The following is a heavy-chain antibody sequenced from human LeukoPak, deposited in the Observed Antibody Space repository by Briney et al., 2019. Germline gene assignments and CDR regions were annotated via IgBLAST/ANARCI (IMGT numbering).Heavy chain of an antibody. CDR1: GFTFSSYG. CDR2: ISSTSDYI. D-gene: IGHD4-17*01. CDR3: ARDYYGDYVFDY. V-gene: IGHV3-21*01. J-gene: IGHJ4*02. Sequence: PGRSLRLSCAASGFTFSSYGMNWVRQAPGKGLEWVSFISSTSDYIYYADSVKGRFTISRDNAKNSLYLQMNTLRAEDTAVYYCARDYYGDYVFDYWGQGTLVTVSS.